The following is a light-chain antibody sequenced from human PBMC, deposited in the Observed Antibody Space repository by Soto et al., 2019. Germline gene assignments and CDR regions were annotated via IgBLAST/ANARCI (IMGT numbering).Light chain of an antibody. J-gene: IGKJ1*01. CDR3: QQYGSSPWT. Sequence: EIVLTQSPCTLSLSPGERATLSCRVSQSVSSSYLAWYQQKPGQAPKLLIYGASSRATGIPDRFSGSGSGTDFTLTISRLEPEDFAVYYCQQYGSSPWTFGQGTKVDIK. CDR1: QSVSSSY. CDR2: GAS. V-gene: IGKV3-20*01.